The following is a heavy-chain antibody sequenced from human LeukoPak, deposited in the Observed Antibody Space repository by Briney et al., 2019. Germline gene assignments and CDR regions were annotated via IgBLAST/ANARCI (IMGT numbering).Heavy chain of an antibody. D-gene: IGHD1-26*01. J-gene: IGHJ2*01. CDR3: ARRGPNSGSYSHFDL. CDR1: GGSTSNYF. Sequence: SETLSLTCTVSGGSTSNYFWSWIRRPPGKGLEWIGYMSSSGSPNYNPSLKSRVTISVDTSNNQFSLKLISVTAADTAVYYCARRGPNSGSYSHFDLWGRGTLVTVSS. CDR2: MSSSGSP. V-gene: IGHV4-59*01.